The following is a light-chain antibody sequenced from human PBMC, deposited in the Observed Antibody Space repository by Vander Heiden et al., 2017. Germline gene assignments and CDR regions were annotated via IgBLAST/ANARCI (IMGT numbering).Light chain of an antibody. J-gene: IGKJ1*01. CDR1: DPISSY. V-gene: IGKV1-39*01. CDR2: VAS. Sequence: DIQMTQSPSSLSAAVGDRVSITCRATDPISSYLSWYQQKPGKAPKLLINVASDLQSGVPSRFSGSGSGTDFTLTISSLQLEDFATYYCQQSHNTPWTFGQGTKVEIK. CDR3: QQSHNTPWT.